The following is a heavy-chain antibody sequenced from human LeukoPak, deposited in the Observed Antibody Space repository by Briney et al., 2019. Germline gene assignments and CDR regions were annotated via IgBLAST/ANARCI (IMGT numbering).Heavy chain of an antibody. D-gene: IGHD6-19*01. CDR2: IYTSGNT. Sequence: GGSLSFSCAASGFTVSNNYMSWVRKAPGKGLEWVSVIYTSGNTYYADSVKGRFTISRDNSKNTLYLQMNSLRAEDTAVYYCARVAGLGYYFDYWGQGTLVTVSS. J-gene: IGHJ4*02. V-gene: IGHV3-66*01. CDR1: GFTVSNNY. CDR3: ARVAGLGYYFDY.